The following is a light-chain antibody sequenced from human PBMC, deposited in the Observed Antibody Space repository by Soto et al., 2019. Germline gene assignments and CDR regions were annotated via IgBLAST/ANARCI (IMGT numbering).Light chain of an antibody. J-gene: IGKJ5*01. CDR1: QDISSW. Sequence: DIQITQSPSTLSASVGDRVTITCRASQDISSWLAWYQQKPGRAPNLLIYSASNLQSGVPSRFSGSGSGTHFTLTISSLQPGDFATYYCQQANSFPITFGQGTRLEIK. CDR3: QQANSFPIT. V-gene: IGKV1-12*01. CDR2: SAS.